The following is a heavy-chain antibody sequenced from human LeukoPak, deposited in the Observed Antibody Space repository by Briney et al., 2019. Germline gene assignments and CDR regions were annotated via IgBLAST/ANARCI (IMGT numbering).Heavy chain of an antibody. CDR3: AGEYSSSSGAFDP. J-gene: IGHJ5*02. CDR1: GFTFSSYA. Sequence: PGGSLRLSCAASGFTFSSYAMHWVRQAPGKGLEWVAVISYDGSNKYYADSVKGRSTISRDNSKNTLYLQMNSLRAEDTAVYYCAGEYSSSSGAFDPWGQGTLVTVSS. CDR2: ISYDGSNK. D-gene: IGHD6-13*01. V-gene: IGHV3-30-3*01.